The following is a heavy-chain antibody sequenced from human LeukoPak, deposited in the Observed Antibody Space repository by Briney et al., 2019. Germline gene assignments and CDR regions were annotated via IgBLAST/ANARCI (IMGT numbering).Heavy chain of an antibody. Sequence: GGSLRLSCAASGFTFSSYSMNWVRQAPGKGLEWVSSISSSSSYIYYADSVKGRFTISRDNAKNSLYLQMNSLRAEDTAVYYCARDNYGSGRKFGYWGQGTLVTVSS. CDR3: ARDNYGSGRKFGY. D-gene: IGHD3-10*01. J-gene: IGHJ4*02. CDR2: ISSSSSYI. CDR1: GFTFSSYS. V-gene: IGHV3-21*01.